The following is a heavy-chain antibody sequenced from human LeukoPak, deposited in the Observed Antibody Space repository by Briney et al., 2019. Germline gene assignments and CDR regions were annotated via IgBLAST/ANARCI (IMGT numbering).Heavy chain of an antibody. CDR3: VRGQLWSYYHDY. Sequence: GGSLRLSCAASGFTFSSYSMNWVRQAPGKGLVWVSRIKGDERSTNYADSVKGRFTISRDNAKNTVYLEMNSLRAEDTAVYYCVRGQLWSYYHDYWGQRTLVTVSS. V-gene: IGHV3-74*01. CDR2: IKGDERST. D-gene: IGHD5-18*01. J-gene: IGHJ4*02. CDR1: GFTFSSYS.